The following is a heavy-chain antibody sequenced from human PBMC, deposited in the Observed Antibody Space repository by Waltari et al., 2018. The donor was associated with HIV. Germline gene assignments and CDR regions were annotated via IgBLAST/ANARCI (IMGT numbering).Heavy chain of an antibody. CDR2: IDSDGNT. CDR3: TNSDDYSNYYYGMDV. V-gene: IGHV3-66*01. Sequence: EVKLVESGGGLVQPGGSLRLSCAASGFTVSTNYMRWVRQAPGMGLEWVSLIDSDGNTRYADSVKGRFTISGDSSKNMVYRQMKSLRGEDTAVYYCTNSDDYSNYYYGMDVWGQGTTVTVSS. D-gene: IGHD4-4*01. CDR1: GFTVSTNY. J-gene: IGHJ6*02.